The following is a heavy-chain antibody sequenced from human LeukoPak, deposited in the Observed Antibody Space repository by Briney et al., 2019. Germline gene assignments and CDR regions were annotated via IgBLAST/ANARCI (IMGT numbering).Heavy chain of an antibody. Sequence: SETLSLTCTVSGGSIGGNSYWSWIRQPPGKGPEWIGHISNSGSTYYSPSLSSRVTISLDTSKNQFSLKLRSVTAADTAVYYCAALGEGITIFGVVHPPVGAFDIWGQGTMVTVSS. J-gene: IGHJ3*02. CDR1: GGSIGGNSY. D-gene: IGHD3-3*01. CDR2: ISNSGST. V-gene: IGHV4-59*12. CDR3: AALGEGITIFGVVHPPVGAFDI.